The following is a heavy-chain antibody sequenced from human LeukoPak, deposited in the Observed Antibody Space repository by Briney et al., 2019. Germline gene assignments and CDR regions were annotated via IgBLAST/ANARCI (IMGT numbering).Heavy chain of an antibody. J-gene: IGHJ5*01. CDR2: LRGSGGGT. D-gene: IGHD2-8*01. Sequence: GGSLRLSCAASGFTFSSYAVSWVRQAPGKGLEWVSALRGSGGGTDYADSVKGRFTISADYSQNTLFLQMNSLIVEDTAVYYCAKTAVPNAIDMWFDSWGQGTLVTVSS. CDR1: GFTFSSYA. CDR3: AKTAVPNAIDMWFDS. V-gene: IGHV3-23*01.